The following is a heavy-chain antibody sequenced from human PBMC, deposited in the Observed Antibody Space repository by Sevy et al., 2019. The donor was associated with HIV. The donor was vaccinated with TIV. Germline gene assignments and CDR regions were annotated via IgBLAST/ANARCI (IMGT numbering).Heavy chain of an antibody. Sequence: ASVKVSCKASGGTFNSFAIIWVRQAPGQGLEWMGGIIPPFGTTNYSQNFQGRGTITADDSTTTGYMEMSSLRYDDTAVYYCARDRGFSNTSEYGMVVWGQGTTVTDSS. V-gene: IGHV1-69*13. J-gene: IGHJ6*02. D-gene: IGHD3-22*01. CDR2: IIPPFGTT. CDR1: GGTFNSFA. CDR3: ARDRGFSNTSEYGMVV.